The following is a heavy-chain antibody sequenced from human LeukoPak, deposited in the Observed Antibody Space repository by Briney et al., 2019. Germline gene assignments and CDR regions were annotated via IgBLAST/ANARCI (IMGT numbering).Heavy chain of an antibody. CDR2: INSDGSEG. CDR3: TRSSYSSLSSV. CDR1: GFTFSGFW. D-gene: IGHD6-6*01. J-gene: IGHJ3*01. Sequence: GGSLRLSCAVSGFTFSGFWMSWSRQAPGKGLEWVASINSDGSEGYYADVVKGRFTISRDNAKNSLYLQINSLRAEDTAVYYCTRSSYSSLSSVWGQGTMVTVSS. V-gene: IGHV3-7*03.